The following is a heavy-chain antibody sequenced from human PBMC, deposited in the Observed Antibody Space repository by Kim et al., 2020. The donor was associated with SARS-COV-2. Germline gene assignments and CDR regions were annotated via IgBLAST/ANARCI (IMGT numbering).Heavy chain of an antibody. CDR3: ARDRGMSSSEYWYFDL. CDR1: GFTFSDYY. Sequence: GGSLRLSCAASGFTFSDYYMSWIRQAPGKGLEWVSYISSSSSYTNYADSVKGRFTISRDNAKNSLYLQMNSLRAEDTAVYYCARDRGMSSSEYWYFDLWGRGTLVTVSS. J-gene: IGHJ2*01. D-gene: IGHD6-6*01. CDR2: ISSSSSYT. V-gene: IGHV3-11*05.